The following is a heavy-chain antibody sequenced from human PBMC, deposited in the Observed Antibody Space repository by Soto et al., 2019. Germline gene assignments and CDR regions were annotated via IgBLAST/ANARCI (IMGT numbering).Heavy chain of an antibody. V-gene: IGHV4-30-2*01. Sequence: LTCALSGGSISSGGYSWSWIRQPPGKGLEWIGYIYHSGSTYYNPSLKSRVTISVDRSKNQFSLKLSSVTAADTAVYYCARGYSYGYYYYYGMDVWGQGTTVTVSS. CDR3: ARGYSYGYYYYYGMDV. CDR2: IYHSGST. J-gene: IGHJ6*02. CDR1: GGSISSGGYS. D-gene: IGHD5-18*01.